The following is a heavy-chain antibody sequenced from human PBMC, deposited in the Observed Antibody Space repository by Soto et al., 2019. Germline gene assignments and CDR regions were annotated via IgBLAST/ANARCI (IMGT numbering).Heavy chain of an antibody. J-gene: IGHJ5*02. CDR1: GGTFSSYA. CDR2: IIPIFGTA. V-gene: IGHV1-69*13. D-gene: IGHD6-13*01. Sequence: GASVKVSCKASGGTFSSYAISWVRQAPGQGLEWMGGIIPIFGTANYAQKFQGRVTITADESTSTAYTELSSLRSEDTAVYYCARDRRQLVHSVSWFDPWGQGTLVTVSS. CDR3: ARDRRQLVHSVSWFDP.